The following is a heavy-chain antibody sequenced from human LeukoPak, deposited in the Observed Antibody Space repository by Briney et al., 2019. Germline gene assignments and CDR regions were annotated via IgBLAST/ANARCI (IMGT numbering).Heavy chain of an antibody. V-gene: IGHV3-53*01. CDR1: GFTFSSYS. CDR2: IYSGGST. CDR3: ARDSGSLDY. D-gene: IGHD3-22*01. J-gene: IGHJ4*02. Sequence: GGSLRLSCAASGFTFSSYSMNWVRQAPGKGLEWVSVIYSGGSTYYADSVKGRFTISRDNSKNTLYLQMNSLRAEDTAVYYCARDSGSLDYWGQGTLVTVSS.